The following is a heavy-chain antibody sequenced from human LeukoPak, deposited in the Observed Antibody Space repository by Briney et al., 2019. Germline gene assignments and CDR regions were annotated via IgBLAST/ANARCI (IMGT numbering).Heavy chain of an antibody. V-gene: IGHV4-59*08. CDR3: ARRHIYGYYFDY. D-gene: IGHD5-18*01. Sequence: PSETLSLTCTVSGGSISSYYWSWTRQPPGKGLEWIGYIYYSGSTNYNPSLKSRLTISVDTSKNQFSLKLSSVTAADTAVYYCARRHIYGYYFDYWGQGTLVTVSS. CDR2: IYYSGST. CDR1: GGSISSYY. J-gene: IGHJ4*02.